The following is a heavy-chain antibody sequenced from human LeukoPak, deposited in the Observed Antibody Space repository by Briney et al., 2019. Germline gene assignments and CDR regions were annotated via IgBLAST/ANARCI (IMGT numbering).Heavy chain of an antibody. V-gene: IGHV4-39*02. CDR2: IYYSGST. J-gene: IGHJ4*02. Sequence: SETLSLTCTVSGGSISSSSYYWGWIRQPPGKGLEWIGSIYYSGSTYYNPSLKSRVTISVDTSKNQFSLKLSSVTAADTAVYYCARDSETHCSSTSCYKAGFDYWGQGTLVTVSS. CDR3: ARDSETHCSSTSCYKAGFDY. D-gene: IGHD2-2*02. CDR1: GGSISSSSYY.